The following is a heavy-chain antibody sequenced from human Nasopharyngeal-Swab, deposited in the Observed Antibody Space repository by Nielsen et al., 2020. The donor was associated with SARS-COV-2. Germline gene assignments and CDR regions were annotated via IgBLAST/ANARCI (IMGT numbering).Heavy chain of an antibody. J-gene: IGHJ6*02. CDR2: IYYSGST. V-gene: IGHV4-59*01. Sequence: RQAPGKGLEWIGYIYYSGSTNYNPSLKSRVTISVDTSKNQSSLKLSSVTAADTAVYYCAIGGGGSYYYGMDVWGQGTTVTVSS. D-gene: IGHD3-16*01. CDR3: AIGGGGSYYYGMDV.